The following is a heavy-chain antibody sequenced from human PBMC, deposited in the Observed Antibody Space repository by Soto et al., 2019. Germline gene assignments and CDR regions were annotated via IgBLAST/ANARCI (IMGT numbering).Heavy chain of an antibody. J-gene: IGHJ4*02. CDR2: ISWDGGST. V-gene: IGHV3-43*01. CDR1: GFTFDDYT. Sequence: EVQLVESGGVVVQPGGSLRLSCAASGFTFDDYTMHWVRQAPGKGLEWVSLISWDGGSTYYADSVKGRFTISRDNSKNSRYRQMNSLRTEDTALYYCAKGDYDSSGPPDYWGQGTLVTVSS. D-gene: IGHD3-22*01. CDR3: AKGDYDSSGPPDY.